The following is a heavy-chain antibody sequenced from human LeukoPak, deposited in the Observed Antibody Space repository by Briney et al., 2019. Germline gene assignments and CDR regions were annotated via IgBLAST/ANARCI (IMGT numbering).Heavy chain of an antibody. J-gene: IGHJ4*02. Sequence: GGSLRLSCVVSGLTLSSYAMSWVRQPPGKGLEWVSAISGSGGSTYYADSVKGRFTISRDNSKNTLYLLMNSLRAEDTAVYYCAKDDEGQWPSPYYFDYWGQGALVTVSS. D-gene: IGHD6-19*01. V-gene: IGHV3-23*01. CDR3: AKDDEGQWPSPYYFDY. CDR2: ISGSGGST. CDR1: GLTLSSYA.